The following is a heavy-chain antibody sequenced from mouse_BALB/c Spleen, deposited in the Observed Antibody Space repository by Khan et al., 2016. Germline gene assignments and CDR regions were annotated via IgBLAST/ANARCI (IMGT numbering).Heavy chain of an antibody. CDR1: GYTFTNYG. V-gene: IGHV9-3-1*01. J-gene: IGHJ1*01. CDR2: INTYSGES. CDR3: ARYRYYYGSSRYFDV. D-gene: IGHD1-1*01. Sequence: QIQLVQSGPELKRPGKTVKISCKASGYTFTNYGINWVKQAPGKGLKWMGWINTYSGESTYADAFKGRFAFSLETSANTAYLQINNLKNEDTATYFCARYRYYYGSSRYFDVWGAGTTVTVSS.